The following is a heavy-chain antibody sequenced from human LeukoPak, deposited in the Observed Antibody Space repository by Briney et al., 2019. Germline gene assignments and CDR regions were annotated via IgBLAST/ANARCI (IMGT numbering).Heavy chain of an antibody. Sequence: GGSLRLSCATSGFTFNTHGMHWVRQAPGKGPEWVAFVEHDGTKKYLDSVKGRFTIPRDNSKNTLYLQMNSLRAEDTAVYYCATRIAAAGTFDYWGQGTLVTVSS. V-gene: IGHV3-30*02. D-gene: IGHD6-13*01. CDR1: GFTFNTHG. CDR2: VEHDGTKK. J-gene: IGHJ4*02. CDR3: ATRIAAAGTFDY.